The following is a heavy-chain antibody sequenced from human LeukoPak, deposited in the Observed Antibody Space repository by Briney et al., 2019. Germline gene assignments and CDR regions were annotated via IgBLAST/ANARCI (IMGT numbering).Heavy chain of an antibody. CDR2: ISAYYGNT. CDR3: ARDGPFLYSSSWVLPPGYGMDV. D-gene: IGHD6-13*01. CDR1: GYTFTSYG. V-gene: IGHV1-18*01. Sequence: ASVKVSCKASGYTFTSYGISWVRQAPGQGLEWMGWISAYYGNTNYAQKLQGRVTMTTDTSTSTAYMELRSLRSDDTAVYYCARDGPFLYSSSWVLPPGYGMDVWGQGTTVTVSS. J-gene: IGHJ6*02.